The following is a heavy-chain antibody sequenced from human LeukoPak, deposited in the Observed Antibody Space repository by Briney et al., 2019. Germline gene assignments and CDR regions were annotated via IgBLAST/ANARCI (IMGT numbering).Heavy chain of an antibody. V-gene: IGHV3-74*01. CDR2: VIRDGSFT. D-gene: IGHD5-24*01. CDR3: VRDGDDFNFDY. J-gene: IGHJ4*02. Sequence: GRSLRLSCAASGFAFRSYWMHWVRQAPGKGLGWVSRVIRDGSFTNYADFVRGRFTISRDNAKNTLYLQMSSLRAEDTAVYFCVRDGDDFNFDYWGQGSLVTVSS. CDR1: GFAFRSYW.